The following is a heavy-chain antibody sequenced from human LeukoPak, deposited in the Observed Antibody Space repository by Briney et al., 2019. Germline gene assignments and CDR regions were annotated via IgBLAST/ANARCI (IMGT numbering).Heavy chain of an antibody. V-gene: IGHV3-74*01. CDR1: GFTFSSYW. J-gene: IGHJ4*02. CDR2: INSDGSST. CDR3: ARDYCGGDCYAPSYFDY. Sequence: GGSLRLSCAASGFTFSSYWMHWVRQAPGKGLVWVSRINSDGSSTSYADSVKGRFTISRDNAKNSLYLQMNSLRAEDTAVYYCARDYCGGDCYAPSYFDYWGQGTLVTVSS. D-gene: IGHD2-21*02.